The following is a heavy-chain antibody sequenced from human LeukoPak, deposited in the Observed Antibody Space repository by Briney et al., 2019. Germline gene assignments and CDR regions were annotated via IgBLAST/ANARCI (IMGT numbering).Heavy chain of an antibody. CDR3: ASEPHYYDSSGYSY. V-gene: IGHV3-21*01. Sequence: PGGSLRLSCAASGFTFSSYSMNWVRQAPGKGLEWVSSISSSSSYIYYADSVKGRFTISRDNAKNSLYLQMNSLRAEDTAVYYCASEPHYYDSSGYSYWGQGTLVTVSS. CDR1: GFTFSSYS. D-gene: IGHD3-22*01. J-gene: IGHJ4*02. CDR2: ISSSSSYI.